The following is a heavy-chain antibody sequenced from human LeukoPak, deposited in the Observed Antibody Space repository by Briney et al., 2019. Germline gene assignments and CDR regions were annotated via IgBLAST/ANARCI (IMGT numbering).Heavy chain of an antibody. D-gene: IGHD2-21*02. V-gene: IGHV3-7*01. CDR1: GFTFSSYW. Sequence: GGSLRLSCAASGFTFSSYWMSWVRQAPGKGLEWVANIKQDGSEKYYVDSVKGRFTISRDNAKNSLYLQMNSLRAEDTAVYYCASFIVVVTGIGKLADYYGMDVWGQGTTVTVSS. J-gene: IGHJ6*02. CDR2: IKQDGSEK. CDR3: ASFIVVVTGIGKLADYYGMDV.